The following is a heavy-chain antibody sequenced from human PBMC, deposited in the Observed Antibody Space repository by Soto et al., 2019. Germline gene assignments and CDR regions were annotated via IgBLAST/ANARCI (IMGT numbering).Heavy chain of an antibody. CDR1: GFTFNNYA. CDR3: ARKYCSGGSCYDNFDS. CDR2: ISGSGGYT. V-gene: IGHV3-23*01. J-gene: IGHJ4*02. D-gene: IGHD2-15*01. Sequence: GGSLRLSCAASGFTFNNYAMSWVRQAPGKGLDWVSSISGSGGYTYYADSVKGRFTISRDNSKSTLYLQMNSLRAGDTAVYFCARKYCSGGSCYDNFDSWGQGTLVTVS.